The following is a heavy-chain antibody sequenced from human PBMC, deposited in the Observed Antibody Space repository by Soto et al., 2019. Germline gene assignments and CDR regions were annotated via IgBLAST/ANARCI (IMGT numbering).Heavy chain of an antibody. CDR3: TRVLTIFGVGHTENWFDP. Sequence: VQLVESGGGLVQPGGSRKLSCEASGFTFSGSAMHWVRQASGKGLEWVGRIRSKANSYATAYAASVKGRFTISRDDSKNTAYLQMNSLKTEDTAVYYCTRVLTIFGVGHTENWFDPWGQGTLVTVSS. V-gene: IGHV3-73*01. J-gene: IGHJ5*02. D-gene: IGHD3-3*01. CDR1: GFTFSGSA. CDR2: IRSKANSYAT.